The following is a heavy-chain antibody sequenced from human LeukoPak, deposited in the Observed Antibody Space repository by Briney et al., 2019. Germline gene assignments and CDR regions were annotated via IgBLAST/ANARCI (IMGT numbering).Heavy chain of an antibody. CDR3: AKESQQWLVPSFDY. CDR1: AFTFSSYA. CDR2: ISGSGGST. D-gene: IGHD6-19*01. V-gene: IGHV3-23*01. J-gene: IGHJ4*02. Sequence: PGGSLRLSCAASAFTFSSYAMSWVRQAPGKGLEWVSAISGSGGSTYYADSVKGRFTISRDNSKNTLYLQMNSLRAEDAAVYYCAKESQQWLVPSFDYWGQGTLVTVSS.